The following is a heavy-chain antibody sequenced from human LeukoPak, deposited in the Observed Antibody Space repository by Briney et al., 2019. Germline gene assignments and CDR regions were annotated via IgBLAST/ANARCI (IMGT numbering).Heavy chain of an antibody. Sequence: GGSLRHSCAASGFTFSSYEMNWVRQAPGKGLEWVSYISSSGSTIYYADSVKGRFTISRDNAKNSLYLQMNSLRAEDTAVYYCARGSHYDILTGYYAGAQYDYWGQGTLVTVSS. J-gene: IGHJ4*02. D-gene: IGHD3-9*01. CDR2: ISSSGSTI. V-gene: IGHV3-48*03. CDR1: GFTFSSYE. CDR3: ARGSHYDILTGYYAGAQYDY.